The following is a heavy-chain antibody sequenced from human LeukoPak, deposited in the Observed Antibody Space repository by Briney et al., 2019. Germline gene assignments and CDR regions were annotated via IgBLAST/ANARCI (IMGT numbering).Heavy chain of an antibody. CDR3: ARDILGWLVDY. CDR2: IKQDGSEK. D-gene: IGHD6-19*01. V-gene: IGHV3-7*01. CDR1: GFTFSNYW. J-gene: IGHJ4*02. Sequence: GGSLRLSCAASGFTFSNYWMSWVRQAPGKGLEWVANIKQDGSEKYYVDSVKGRFTISRDNAKNSLYLQMNSLRAEDTAVYHCARDILGWLVDYWGQGTLVTVSS.